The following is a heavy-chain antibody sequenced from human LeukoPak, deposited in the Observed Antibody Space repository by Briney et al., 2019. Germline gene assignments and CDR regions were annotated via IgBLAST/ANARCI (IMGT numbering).Heavy chain of an antibody. D-gene: IGHD3-22*01. CDR3: ARDYYDSSGYYLFDY. V-gene: IGHV3-7*01. CDR2: IKQDGSEK. Sequence: GGSLRLSCAASGFTFGSYWMSWVRQAPGKGLEWVANIKQDGSEKYYVDSVKGRFTISRDNAKNSLYLQMNSLRAEDTAVYYCARDYYDSSGYYLFDYWGQGTLVTVSS. CDR1: GFTFGSYW. J-gene: IGHJ4*02.